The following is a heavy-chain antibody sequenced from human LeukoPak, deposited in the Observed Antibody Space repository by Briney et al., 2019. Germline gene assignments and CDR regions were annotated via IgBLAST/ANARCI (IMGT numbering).Heavy chain of an antibody. CDR3: ARPYYDSSGYAVGYFDY. V-gene: IGHV3-33*01. CDR2: IWYDGSNK. D-gene: IGHD3-22*01. J-gene: IGHJ4*02. CDR1: GFTFSSYG. Sequence: GGSLRLSCAASGFTFSSYGMHWVRQAPGKGLEWVAVIWYDGSNKYYADSVKGRFTISRDNSKNTLYLQMNSLRAEDAAVYYCARPYYDSSGYAVGYFDYWGQGTLVTVSS.